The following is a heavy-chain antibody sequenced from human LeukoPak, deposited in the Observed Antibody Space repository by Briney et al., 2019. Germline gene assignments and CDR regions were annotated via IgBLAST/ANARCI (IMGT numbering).Heavy chain of an antibody. V-gene: IGHV3-11*01. J-gene: IGHJ3*02. D-gene: IGHD2-2*01. Sequence: GGSLRLSCAASGFTFSDYYMSWIRQAPGKGLEWVSYISSSGSTIYYADSVKGRFTISRDNAKNSLYLQMNSLRAEDTAVYYCAKTGVPRRPNAFDIWGQGTMVTVSS. CDR2: ISSSGSTI. CDR3: AKTGVPRRPNAFDI. CDR1: GFTFSDYY.